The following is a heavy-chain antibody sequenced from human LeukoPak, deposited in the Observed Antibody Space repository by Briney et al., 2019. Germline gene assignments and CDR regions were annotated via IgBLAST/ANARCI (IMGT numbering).Heavy chain of an antibody. J-gene: IGHJ4*02. CDR3: ARGPLLVRGLYYFDY. V-gene: IGHV4-39*07. Sequence: SETLSLTCTVSGGPISSSSYYWGWIRQPPGKGLEWIGSIYYSGSTYYNPSLKSRVTISVDTSKNQFSLKLSSVTAADTAVYYCARGPLLVRGLYYFDYWGQGTLVTVSS. D-gene: IGHD3-10*01. CDR1: GGPISSSSYY. CDR2: IYYSGST.